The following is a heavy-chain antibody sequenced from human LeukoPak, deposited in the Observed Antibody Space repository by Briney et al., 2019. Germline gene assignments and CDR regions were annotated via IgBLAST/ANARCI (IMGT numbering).Heavy chain of an antibody. CDR1: GYTFTDYY. Sequence: VKVSCKVSGYTFTDYYMYWVQQAPGKGLEWMGLVDPEDGETIYAEKFQGRVTITADTSTDTAYMELSSLRSEDTAVYYCATRASSSPDMDVWGKGTTVTVSS. CDR3: ATRASSSPDMDV. J-gene: IGHJ6*03. D-gene: IGHD6-6*01. V-gene: IGHV1-69-2*01. CDR2: VDPEDGET.